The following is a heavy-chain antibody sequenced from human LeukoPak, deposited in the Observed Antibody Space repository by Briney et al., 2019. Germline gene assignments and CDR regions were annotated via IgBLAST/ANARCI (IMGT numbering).Heavy chain of an antibody. J-gene: IGHJ4*02. D-gene: IGHD3-22*01. Sequence: PSETLSPTCTVAGGSVGSGGYYCSWIRQRPRRGLEWIGYISYSGSTYYNPSLKSRATISQDTSKNQFSLKPNSVTAAVGAVYYFAKSNHESSGFGYFDFWGQGTLVTVSS. V-gene: IGHV4-31*03. CDR2: ISYSGST. CDR1: GGSVGSGGYY. CDR3: AKSNHESSGFGYFDF.